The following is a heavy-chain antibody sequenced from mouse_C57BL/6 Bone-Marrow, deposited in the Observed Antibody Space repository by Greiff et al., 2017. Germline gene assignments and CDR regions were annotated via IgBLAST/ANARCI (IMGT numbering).Heavy chain of an antibody. D-gene: IGHD1-1*01. CDR3: ASEYYDSSYCDY. Sequence: QVQLQQPGAELVKPGASVKMSCKASGYTFTSYWITWVKPRPGQGLEWIGDIYPGSGSTNYNEKFKSKATLTVDKSSSTAYMQLSSLTSEDSAVXYDASEYYDSSYCDYWGQGTTLTVSS. CDR1: GYTFTSYW. CDR2: IYPGSGST. J-gene: IGHJ2*01. V-gene: IGHV1-55*01.